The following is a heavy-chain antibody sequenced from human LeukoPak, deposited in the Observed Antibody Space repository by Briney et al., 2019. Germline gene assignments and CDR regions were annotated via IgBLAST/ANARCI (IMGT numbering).Heavy chain of an antibody. CDR3: ARGAVAGLLRY. CDR1: GGSISSYY. CDR2: IYYSGNT. J-gene: IGHJ4*02. D-gene: IGHD6-19*01. V-gene: IGHV4-59*08. Sequence: SETLSLTCTVSGGSISSYYWSWIRQPPGKGLEWIGYIYYSGNTNYNPSLKSRVTISVDTSKNQFSLKLSSVTAADTAVYYCARGAVAGLLRYWGQGTLVTVSS.